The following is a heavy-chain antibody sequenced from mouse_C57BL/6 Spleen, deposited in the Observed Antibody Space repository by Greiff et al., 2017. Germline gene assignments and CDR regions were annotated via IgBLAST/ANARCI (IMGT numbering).Heavy chain of an antibody. Sequence: VQLQQPGAELVMPGASVKLSCKASGYTFTSYWMHWVKQRPGQGLEWIGEIDPSDSYTNYNQKFKGKSTLTVDKSSSTAYMQLSSLTSEDSAVYYCARSDSSRFAYWGQGTLVTVSA. D-gene: IGHD3-2*02. CDR2: IDPSDSYT. J-gene: IGHJ3*01. CDR3: ARSDSSRFAY. CDR1: GYTFTSYW. V-gene: IGHV1-69*01.